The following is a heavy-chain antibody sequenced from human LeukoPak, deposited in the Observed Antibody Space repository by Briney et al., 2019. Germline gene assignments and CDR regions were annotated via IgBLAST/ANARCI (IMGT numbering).Heavy chain of an antibody. CDR1: GFTFDDYA. CDR3: AKDSGEQDPYYFDY. J-gene: IGHJ4*02. V-gene: IGHV3-9*01. CDR2: ISWNSGSI. Sequence: GGSLRLSCAASGFTFDDYAMHWVRQAPGKGLEWVSGISWNSGSIGYGDSVKGRFTISRDNAKNSLYLQMNSLRAEDTALYYCAKDSGEQDPYYFDYWGQGTLVTVSS. D-gene: IGHD2-15*01.